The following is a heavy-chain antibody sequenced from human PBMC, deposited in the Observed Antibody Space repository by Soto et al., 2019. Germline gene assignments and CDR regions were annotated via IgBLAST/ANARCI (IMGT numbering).Heavy chain of an antibody. J-gene: IGHJ3*02. CDR3: ARDRSDSSRADSFDI. CDR2: IYRGRAT. D-gene: IGHD6-25*01. Sequence: EVQLVESGGGLIQPGGSLRLSCAVSGFSVSNTYMSWVRQAPGKGLEWISVIYRGRATYYADSVKGRFPISRDDSRNTVYLQRNSLTTEDTAVYFCARDRSDSSRADSFDIWGQGTMVTVSS. V-gene: IGHV3-53*01. CDR1: GFSVSNTY.